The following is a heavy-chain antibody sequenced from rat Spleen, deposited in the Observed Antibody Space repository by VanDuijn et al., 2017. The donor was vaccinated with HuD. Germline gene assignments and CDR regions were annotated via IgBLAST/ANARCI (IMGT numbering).Heavy chain of an antibody. V-gene: IGHV5-29*01. D-gene: IGHD1-1*01. Sequence: EVQLVESDGGLVQPGRSLKLSCAASGFTFSDYYMAWVRQAPTKGLEWVATISYDGSSTYYRDSVKGRFTISRDNAKSTLYLQMDSLRSEDTATYYCARRTVAFDYWGQGVMVTVSS. CDR1: GFTFSDYY. CDR2: ISYDGSST. J-gene: IGHJ2*01. CDR3: ARRTVAFDY.